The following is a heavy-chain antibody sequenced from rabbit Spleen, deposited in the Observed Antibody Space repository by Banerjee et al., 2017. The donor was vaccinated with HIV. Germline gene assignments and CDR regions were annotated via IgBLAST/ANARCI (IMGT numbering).Heavy chain of an antibody. CDR2: IYTGSSGNT. D-gene: IGHD8-1*01. CDR1: GFSFSSYW. V-gene: IGHV1S40*01. CDR3: ARDAGRGDYIDGVFNL. J-gene: IGHJ4*01. Sequence: QSLEESGGDLVKPGASLTLTCTASGFSFSSYWICWVRQAPGKGLEWIGCIYTGSSGNTYYTNWAKGRFTISKTSSTTVTLQMTSLTVADTATYFCARDAGRGDYIDGVFNLWGPGTLVTVS.